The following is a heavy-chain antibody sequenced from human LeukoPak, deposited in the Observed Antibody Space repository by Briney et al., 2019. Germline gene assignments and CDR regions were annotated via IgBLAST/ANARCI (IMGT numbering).Heavy chain of an antibody. V-gene: IGHV4-34*01. CDR3: ARQLRAGDAFDI. D-gene: IGHD6-13*01. CDR2: INHSGST. CDR1: GGSFSGYY. Sequence: SETLSLTCAVSGGSFSGYYWNWIRQPPGKGLEWIGEINHSGSTNYNPSLKSRVTISVDTSQKQFSLRLSSVTAADTAVYYCARQLRAGDAFDIWGQGTMVTVSS. J-gene: IGHJ3*02.